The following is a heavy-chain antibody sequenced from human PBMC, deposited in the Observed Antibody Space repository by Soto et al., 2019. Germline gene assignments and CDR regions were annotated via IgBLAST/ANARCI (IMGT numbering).Heavy chain of an antibody. V-gene: IGHV3-15*07. D-gene: IGHD4-17*01. Sequence: EVQLVESGGGLVKPGGSLRLSCAASGFTFSNAWMNWVRQAPGKGLEWVGRIKSKTDGGTTDYAAPVKGRFTISRDDAKNTLYLQMNSLKTEDTAVYYCTTDLPVTPDAFDIWGQGTLVTVSS. CDR2: IKSKTDGGTT. CDR1: GFTFSNAW. J-gene: IGHJ3*02. CDR3: TTDLPVTPDAFDI.